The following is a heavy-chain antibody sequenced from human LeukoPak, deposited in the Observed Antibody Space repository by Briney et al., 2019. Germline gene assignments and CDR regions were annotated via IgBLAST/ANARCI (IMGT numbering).Heavy chain of an antibody. CDR2: ISRDSGFI. V-gene: IGHV3-21*01. Sequence: GGSLRLSCAASEFIFSDYDLNWFRQAPGKGLEWVSSISRDSGFIYYADSVKGRFTISRDNAQNSLYLQMNSLRAEDSALYYCARDPSGGSYTGYFDSWGRGTLVTVSS. CDR1: EFIFSDYD. CDR3: ARDPSGGSYTGYFDS. J-gene: IGHJ4*02. D-gene: IGHD1-26*01.